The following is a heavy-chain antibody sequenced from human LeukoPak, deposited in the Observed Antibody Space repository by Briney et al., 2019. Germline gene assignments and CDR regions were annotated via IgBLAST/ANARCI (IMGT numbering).Heavy chain of an antibody. J-gene: IGHJ6*02. V-gene: IGHV3-23*01. Sequence: PGGSLRLSCAASGFTFSSYAMSWVRQAPGKGLELVSAISGSGGSTYYADSVKGRFTISRDNSKNTLYLQMNSLRAEDTAVYYCAKGGENPLDYYYYGMDVWGQGTTVTVSS. CDR3: AKGGENPLDYYYYGMDV. CDR1: GFTFSSYA. D-gene: IGHD2-21*01. CDR2: ISGSGGST.